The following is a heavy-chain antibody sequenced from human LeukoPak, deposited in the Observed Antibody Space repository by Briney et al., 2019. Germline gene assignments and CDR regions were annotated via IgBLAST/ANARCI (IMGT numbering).Heavy chain of an antibody. CDR3: ARGPRRVGYCSGGSCYGGYYYYYMDV. CDR1: GYTFTGYY. J-gene: IGHJ6*03. Sequence: GASVKVSCKASGYTFTGYYMHWVRQAPGQGLEWMGWINPNSGGTNYAQKFQGRVTMTRDTPISTAYMELSRLRSDDTAVYYCARGPRRVGYCSGGSCYGGYYYYYMDVWGKGTTVTISS. D-gene: IGHD2-15*01. CDR2: INPNSGGT. V-gene: IGHV1-2*02.